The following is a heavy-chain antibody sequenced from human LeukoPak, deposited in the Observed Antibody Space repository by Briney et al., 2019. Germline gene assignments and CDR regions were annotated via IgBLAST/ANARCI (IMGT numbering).Heavy chain of an antibody. CDR3: ARETTLAGFASGLGFNY. J-gene: IGHJ4*02. V-gene: IGHV4-59*01. Sequence: SETLSLTCTVSGGSISTYYWTWIRQPPGKGLEWIGYIYYTGNTNYNPSLKSRVTISLDTSKNQFSLELTSVTAADTATYYCARETTLAGFASGLGFNYWGQGILVTVSS. D-gene: IGHD6-19*01. CDR2: IYYTGNT. CDR1: GGSISTYY.